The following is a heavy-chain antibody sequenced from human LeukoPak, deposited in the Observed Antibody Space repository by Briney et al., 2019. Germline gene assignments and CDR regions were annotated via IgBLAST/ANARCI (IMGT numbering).Heavy chain of an antibody. J-gene: IGHJ4*02. D-gene: IGHD6-6*01. CDR2: IYYSEST. V-gene: IGHV4-39*01. CDR3: ARHKYPSRSIAARQDYFDY. CDR1: GGSISTTTYY. Sequence: PSETLSLTCIVSGGSISTTTYYGCWSRQPPGRVLECIGSIYYSESTYYNPPPNRRVTISVHTSKNHSSLKLHSLTAAHTAEYYCARHKYPSRSIAARQDYFDYWGQGTLVTVSS.